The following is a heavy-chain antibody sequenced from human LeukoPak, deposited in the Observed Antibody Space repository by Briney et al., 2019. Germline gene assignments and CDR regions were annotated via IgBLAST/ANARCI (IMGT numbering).Heavy chain of an antibody. V-gene: IGHV4-59*01. CDR1: GGSLSDYY. CDR3: ARGGNGWYADY. J-gene: IGHJ4*02. CDR2: IHCSGST. Sequence: SETLSLTCAIYGGSLSDYYCSWIRQPPEKVLEWIGYIHCSGSTSSNPSLKSQVTLSVDQSNNQFSLKVSSVTAADTAVYYCARGGNGWYADYWGQGTLVTVSS. D-gene: IGHD6-19*01.